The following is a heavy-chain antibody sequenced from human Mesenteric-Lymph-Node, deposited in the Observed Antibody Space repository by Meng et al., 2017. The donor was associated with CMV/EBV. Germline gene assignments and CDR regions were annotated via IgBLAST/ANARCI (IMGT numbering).Heavy chain of an antibody. D-gene: IGHD2-2*01. Sequence: SSGFTFTNCAVNWVRRAPGKGLEWVSVIGGNGDDTYYADSVKGRFTISRDNSKNTLHLQMNSLTAEDTAVYYCAKGRSGSSTSCSNYWGQGTLVTVSS. J-gene: IGHJ4*02. CDR2: IGGNGDDT. CDR1: GFTFTNCA. CDR3: AKGRSGSSTSCSNY. V-gene: IGHV3-23*01.